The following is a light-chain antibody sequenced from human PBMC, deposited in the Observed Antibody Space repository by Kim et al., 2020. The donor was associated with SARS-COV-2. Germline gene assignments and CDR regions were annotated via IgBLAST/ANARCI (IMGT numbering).Light chain of an antibody. J-gene: IGKJ4*01. Sequence: DIQMTQSPSSLSASIGDRVTITCQASQDISNYLNWYQQKPGKAPKLLIYDASNLQTGVPSRFSGSGSGTYFTFTISSLQPEDIATYYCQHYDNLPLTFGGGTKVDIK. CDR1: QDISNY. CDR3: QHYDNLPLT. V-gene: IGKV1-33*01. CDR2: DAS.